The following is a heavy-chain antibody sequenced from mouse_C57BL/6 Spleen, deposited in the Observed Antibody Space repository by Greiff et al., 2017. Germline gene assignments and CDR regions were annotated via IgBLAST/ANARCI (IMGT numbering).Heavy chain of an antibody. CDR2: INPNNGGT. CDR3: ARTQLGGGGHYYAMDY. D-gene: IGHD4-1*02. Sequence: EVQLQQSGPELVKPGASVKMSCKASGYTFTDYNMHWVKQSHGKSLEWIGYINPNNGGTSYNQKFKGKATLTVNKSSSTAYMELRSLTSEDSAVYYWARTQLGGGGHYYAMDYWGQGTSVTVSS. V-gene: IGHV1-22*01. CDR1: GYTFTDYN. J-gene: IGHJ4*01.